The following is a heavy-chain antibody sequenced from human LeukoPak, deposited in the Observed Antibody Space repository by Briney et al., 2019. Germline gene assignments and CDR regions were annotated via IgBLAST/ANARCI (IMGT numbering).Heavy chain of an antibody. CDR1: GNTFTSYY. V-gene: IGHV1-46*01. J-gene: IGHJ3*02. D-gene: IGHD6-13*01. CDR3: ARGGSSWSSDAFDI. CDR2: INLSGGRT. Sequence: ASVKVSCKASGNTFTSYYMHWVRQAPGQGLEWMGIINLSGGRTSYAQKFQGRVTMTRDMSTSTVYMELSSLRSDDTAVYHCARGGSSWSSDAFDIWGQGTMVTVSS.